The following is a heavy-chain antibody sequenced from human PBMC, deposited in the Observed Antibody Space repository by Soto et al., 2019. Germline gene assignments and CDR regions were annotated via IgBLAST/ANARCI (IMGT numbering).Heavy chain of an antibody. J-gene: IGHJ6*02. Sequence: QLQLQESGPGLVKPSETLSLSCTVSGGSITSSSYWGWIRQPPGKGLKWIGSIYSTGNTYYNPSLKGRVTISADTSKNQFSLNLSSVTAADTAVYYCRSSSRYSTDVWGQGTTVYVSS. CDR3: RSSSRYSTDV. CDR1: GGSITSSSY. CDR2: IYSTGNT. V-gene: IGHV4-39*01. D-gene: IGHD6-13*01.